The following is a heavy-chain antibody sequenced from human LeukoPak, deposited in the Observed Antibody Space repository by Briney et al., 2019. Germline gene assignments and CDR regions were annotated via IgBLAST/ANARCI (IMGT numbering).Heavy chain of an antibody. CDR1: GXSISSSSYY. CDR3: ARLNPTDPVVAHYYYYGMDV. D-gene: IGHD3-22*01. Sequence: SETLSLTWTVSGXSISSSSYYWGWIRQPPGKGLEWIRYIYYSGATYYNPSLKSRLTISVDTSKNQFSLNLSSVTAADTAVYYCARLNPTDPVVAHYYYYGMDVWGQGTTVTVSS. V-gene: IGHV4-61*05. J-gene: IGHJ6*02. CDR2: IYYSGAT.